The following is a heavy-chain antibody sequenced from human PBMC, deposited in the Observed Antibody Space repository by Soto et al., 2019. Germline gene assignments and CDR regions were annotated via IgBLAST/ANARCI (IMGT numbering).Heavy chain of an antibody. V-gene: IGHV1-69*02. D-gene: IGHD6-13*01. J-gene: IGHJ5*02. CDR3: ARPYSSSWYVT. CDR2: IIPILGIA. Sequence: QVQLVQSGAEMKKHGSSVKVSCKAAGGTFSNYTISWVRQAPGQGLEWMGRIIPILGIANYAQKFQGRVTITADKSTSTAYMELSSLRSEDTAVYYCARPYSSSWYVTWCQGTLVTVSS. CDR1: GGTFSNYT.